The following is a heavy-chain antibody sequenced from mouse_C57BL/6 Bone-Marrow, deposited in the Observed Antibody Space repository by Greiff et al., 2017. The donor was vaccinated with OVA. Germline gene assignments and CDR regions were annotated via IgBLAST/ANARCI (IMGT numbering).Heavy chain of an antibody. CDR1: GFTFSSYA. V-gene: IGHV5-4*01. CDR3: ARERGSSEFAD. D-gene: IGHD3-2*02. J-gene: IGHJ3*01. CDR2: ISDGGSYT. Sequence: EVMLVESGGGLVKPGGSLKLSCAASGFTFSSYAMSWVRQTPEKRLEWVATISDGGSYTYYPDNVKGRFTISRDNAKNNLYLQMSHLKSEDTAMYYCARERGSSEFADWGQGTLVTVSA.